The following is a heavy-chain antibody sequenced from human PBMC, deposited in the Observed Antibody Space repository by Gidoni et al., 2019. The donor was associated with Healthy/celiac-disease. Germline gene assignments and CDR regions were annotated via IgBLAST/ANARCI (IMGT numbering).Heavy chain of an antibody. CDR2: IYYSGST. V-gene: IGHV4-59*01. J-gene: IGHJ3*02. CDR3: ARDQCYDILTAGGADAFDI. CDR1: GGSISSYY. Sequence: QVQLQESGPGLVKPSETLSLTCTVSGGSISSYYWSWIRQPPGKGLEWIGYIYYSGSTNYNPSLKSRVTISVDTSKNQFSLKLSSVTAADTAVYYCARDQCYDILTAGGADAFDIWGQGTMVTVSS. D-gene: IGHD3-9*01.